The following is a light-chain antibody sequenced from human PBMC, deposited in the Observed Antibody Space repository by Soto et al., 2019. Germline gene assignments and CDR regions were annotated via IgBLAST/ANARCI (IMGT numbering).Light chain of an antibody. CDR2: AAS. Sequence: DIQLSQSPFSLSASLGGRGTITFQASQDIDNYLNWYQQKPGKAPKLLIHAASNLETGVPSRFSGSGSGTDFSFTIGSLQPEDFATYYCQQYDSLPTFGQGTRLEIK. CDR3: QQYDSLPT. V-gene: IGKV1-33*01. J-gene: IGKJ5*01. CDR1: QDIDNY.